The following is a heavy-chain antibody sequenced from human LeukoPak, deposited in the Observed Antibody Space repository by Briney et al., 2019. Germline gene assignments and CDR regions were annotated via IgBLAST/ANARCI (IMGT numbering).Heavy chain of an antibody. V-gene: IGHV3-21*01. J-gene: IGHJ4*02. CDR3: ASSYDYWSGFNY. CDR1: GFTFSSYS. Sequence: GSLRLSCAASGFTFSSYSMNWVRQAPGKGLEWVSSMSSSSTHIYYADSVKGRFTISRDNGKNSLYLQMNSLRVEDTAVYYCASSYDYWSGFNYWGQGTPVTASS. D-gene: IGHD3-3*01. CDR2: MSSSSTHI.